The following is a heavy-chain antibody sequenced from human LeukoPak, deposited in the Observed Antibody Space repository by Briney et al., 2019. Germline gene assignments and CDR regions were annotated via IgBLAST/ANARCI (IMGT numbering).Heavy chain of an antibody. CDR3: ARDLTERKYYIAF. CDR1: GFTFSSFG. CDR2: IGYSGSDI. Sequence: PGGSLRLSCAASGFTFSSFGMHWVRQAPGEGLEWVAYIGYSGSDIYYADSVKGRFTISRDNSKNTVHLQLSSLRAADTALCSCARDLTERKYYIAFWGQGTLVTVSS. J-gene: IGHJ4*02. V-gene: IGHV3-30*02. D-gene: IGHD2-8*02.